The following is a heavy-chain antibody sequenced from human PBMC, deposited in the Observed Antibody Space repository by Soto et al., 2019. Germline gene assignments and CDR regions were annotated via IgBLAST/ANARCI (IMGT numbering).Heavy chain of an antibody. J-gene: IGHJ4*02. V-gene: IGHV3-9*01. Sequence: LRLSCAASGFTFDNYAMHWVRQAPGKGLEWVSGISWNSNTIAYADSVKGRFAISRDNAKNSLYLQMNSLRAEDTAFYYCAKDTGPNWGQGTLVTVSS. CDR1: GFTFDNYA. CDR2: ISWNSNTI. CDR3: AKDTGPN.